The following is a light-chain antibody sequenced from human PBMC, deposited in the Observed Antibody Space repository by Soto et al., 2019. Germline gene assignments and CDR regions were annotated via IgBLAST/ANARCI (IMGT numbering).Light chain of an antibody. CDR3: AAWDDSLSGEV. V-gene: IGLV1-47*01. J-gene: IGLJ3*02. Sequence: QSVLTQPPSASGTPGQRVTISCSGSRSNIGSHYVYWYQQLPGTAPKLLIYKNNQRPSVVPDRLSGSKSGTSASLAISGLRSEDEADYYCAAWDDSLSGEVFGGGTKLTVL. CDR1: RSNIGSHY. CDR2: KNN.